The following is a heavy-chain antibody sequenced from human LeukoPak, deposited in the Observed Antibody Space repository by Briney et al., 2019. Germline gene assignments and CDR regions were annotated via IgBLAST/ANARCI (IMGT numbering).Heavy chain of an antibody. J-gene: IGHJ6*02. D-gene: IGHD5-12*01. V-gene: IGHV3-23*01. CDR3: AKTHYDLLDV. CDR2: MNNGPGAT. Sequence: PGGSLRLSCAASGFSFSASPMSWVRQPPGKGLEWDSAMNNGPGATFYRDSVRGRFTISRDDSKSTLYLQMNSLRAEDTGTYYCAKTHYDLLDVWGQGTTVTVSS. CDR1: GFSFSASP.